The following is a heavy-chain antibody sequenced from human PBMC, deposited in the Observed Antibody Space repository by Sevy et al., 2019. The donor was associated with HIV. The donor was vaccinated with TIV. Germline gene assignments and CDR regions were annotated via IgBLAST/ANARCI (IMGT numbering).Heavy chain of an antibody. CDR2: IYYRGNT. CDR1: GDSITSSSYY. CDR3: GRRAYGSSHYFDY. V-gene: IGHV4-39*02. Sequence: SETLSLTCSVSGDSITSSSYYWGWMRQPPGKGLEWIGIIYYRGNTYYNPSLKSRVTIFVDTSKNHFSLKLTSVTAADTAFYYCGRRAYGSSHYFDYWGQGTLVTVSS. J-gene: IGHJ4*02. D-gene: IGHD6-13*01.